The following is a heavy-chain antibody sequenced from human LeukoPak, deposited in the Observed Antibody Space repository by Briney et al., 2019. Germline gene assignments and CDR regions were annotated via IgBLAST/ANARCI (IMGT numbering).Heavy chain of an antibody. CDR3: ARGMQGFDY. D-gene: IGHD3-10*01. J-gene: IGHJ4*02. V-gene: IGHV4-39*01. Sequence: KASETLSLTCTVSGGSISSSSYYWGWIRQPPGKGLEWIGSIYYSGSTYYNPSLKSRVTISVDTSKNQFSLKLSSVTAADTAVYYCARGMQGFDYWGQGTLVTVSS. CDR2: IYYSGST. CDR1: GGSISSSSYY.